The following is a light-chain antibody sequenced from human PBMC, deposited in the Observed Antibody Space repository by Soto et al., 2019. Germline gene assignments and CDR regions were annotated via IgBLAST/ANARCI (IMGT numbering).Light chain of an antibody. CDR2: KAS. CDR1: QSISRW. V-gene: IGKV1-5*03. Sequence: DIQMTQSPSTLSASVGDRVTITCRASQSISRWLAWYQQKPGKAPKLLIYKASSLESGIPSRFSGSGSGTQFTLTISSLQPDDIATYYCQQYDNLPPTWTFGQGTKVDIK. CDR3: QQYDNLPPTWT. J-gene: IGKJ1*01.